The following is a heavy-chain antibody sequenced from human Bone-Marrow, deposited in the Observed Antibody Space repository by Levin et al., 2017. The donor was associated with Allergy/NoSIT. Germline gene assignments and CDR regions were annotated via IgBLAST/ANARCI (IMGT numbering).Heavy chain of an antibody. J-gene: IGHJ4*02. Sequence: SQTLSLTCTVSGGSISSYYWSWIRQPPGKGLEWIGYIYYSGITNYNPSLKSRVTISVDTSKNQFSLTLSSVTAADTAVYFFGRARGGIAVESFDYWGQGTLVTVSS. CDR2: IYYSGIT. V-gene: IGHV4-59*01. D-gene: IGHD6-19*01. CDR3: GRARGGIAVESFDY. CDR1: GGSISSYY.